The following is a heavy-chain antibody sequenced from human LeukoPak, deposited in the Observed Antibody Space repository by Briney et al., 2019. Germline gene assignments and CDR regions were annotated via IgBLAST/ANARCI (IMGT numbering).Heavy chain of an antibody. CDR1: GYTFTSYG. Sequence: GASVKVSCKASGYTFTSYGISWVRQAPGQGLEWMGWISVYNGNTNYAQKLQGRVTMTTDTSTSTAYMELRSLRSDDTAVYYCARGVTSGHYPNYYFDYWGQGTLVTVSS. CDR2: ISVYNGNT. V-gene: IGHV1-18*01. CDR3: ARGVTSGHYPNYYFDY. D-gene: IGHD3-22*01. J-gene: IGHJ4*02.